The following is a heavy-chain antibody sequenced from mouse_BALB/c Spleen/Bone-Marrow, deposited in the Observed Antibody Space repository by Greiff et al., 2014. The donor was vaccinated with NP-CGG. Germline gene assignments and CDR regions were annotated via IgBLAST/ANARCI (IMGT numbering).Heavy chain of an antibody. V-gene: IGHV5-6-5*01. CDR2: IGSGGTT. J-gene: IGHJ2*01. D-gene: IGHD1-1*01. CDR1: GFTFSSCA. Sequence: EVKLEESGGGLVKPGGSLKLSCAASGFTFSSCALSWVRRTPEQRLEWVASIGSGGTTNYQDSVKGRFTISRDNTRNILLLQMSSLGSEDTAIFYCAAITTVAYWGQGTILTVTS. CDR3: AAITTVAY.